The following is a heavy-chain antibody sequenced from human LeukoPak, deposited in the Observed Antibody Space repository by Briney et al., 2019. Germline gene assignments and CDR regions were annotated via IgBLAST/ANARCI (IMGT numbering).Heavy chain of an antibody. CDR2: IYSGGAT. CDR1: GFIVSDDY. CDR3: ASGGKYCTGGACYGD. Sequence: PGGSLRLSCAASGFIVSDDYISWVRQTPGKGLEWVSVIYSGGATFYADSVKGRFTISRDNSKNTVHPQMNSLRAEDTAVYYCASGGKYCTGGACYGDWGQGTLVTVSS. J-gene: IGHJ4*02. D-gene: IGHD2-8*02. V-gene: IGHV3-53*01.